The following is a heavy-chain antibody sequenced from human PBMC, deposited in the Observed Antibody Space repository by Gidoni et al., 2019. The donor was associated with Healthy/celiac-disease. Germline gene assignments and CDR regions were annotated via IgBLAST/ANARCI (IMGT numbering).Heavy chain of an antibody. CDR2: IYYSGST. CDR1: GGSISSSSYY. Sequence: QLPLQESGPGLVKPSETLSLTCTVSGGSISSSSYYWGWIRQPPGKGLEWIGSIYYSGSTYYNPSLKSRVTISVDTSKNQFSLKLSSVTAADTAVYYCARSEQLNQKFDYWGQGTLVTVSS. V-gene: IGHV4-39*01. J-gene: IGHJ4*02. CDR3: ARSEQLNQKFDY. D-gene: IGHD6-13*01.